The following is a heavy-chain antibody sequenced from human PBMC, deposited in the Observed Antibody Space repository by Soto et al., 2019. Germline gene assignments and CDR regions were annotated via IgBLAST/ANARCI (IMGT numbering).Heavy chain of an antibody. CDR1: GFTFSSYA. V-gene: IGHV3-23*01. CDR2: IGGSAVNT. J-gene: IGHJ4*02. D-gene: IGHD3-10*01. Sequence: EVQLLESGGGLVQPGGSLRLSCAASGFTFSSYAMSWARQAPGKGLEWVSAIGGSAVNTYYADSVRGRFTISRDNSEGTLSLQMNGLRAEDTAVYYCAKSAGFGELLSHYYFDYWGQGTLVTISS. CDR3: AKSAGFGELLSHYYFDY.